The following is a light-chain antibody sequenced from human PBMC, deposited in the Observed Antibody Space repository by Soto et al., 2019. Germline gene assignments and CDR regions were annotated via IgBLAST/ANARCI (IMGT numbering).Light chain of an antibody. CDR3: QQRTRWPMT. CDR2: DGS. Sequence: EIVLTQSPATLSVSPVERVTLSCRASQNLHSFLSWYQQRPGQAPRPLIYDGSKRAAGVPDRISGDGSGTDYTLTISSLEPEDFAVYYCQQRTRWPMTFGQGTRLEIK. J-gene: IGKJ5*01. V-gene: IGKV3-11*01. CDR1: QNLHSF.